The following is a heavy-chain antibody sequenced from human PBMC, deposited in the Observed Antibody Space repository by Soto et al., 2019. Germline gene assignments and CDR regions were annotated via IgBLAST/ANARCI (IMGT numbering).Heavy chain of an antibody. J-gene: IGHJ5*02. Sequence: QVQLVESGGGVVQPGRSLRLSCAASGFTFGSYAMHWVRQAPGKGLEWVAGISYDGSNKYYADSVKGRFTISRDNSKATLYLQMNSLGAEDTAWYYCAGDSRASWGKGTLVTVSS. CDR1: GFTFGSYA. CDR2: ISYDGSNK. V-gene: IGHV3-30-3*01. CDR3: AGDSRAS.